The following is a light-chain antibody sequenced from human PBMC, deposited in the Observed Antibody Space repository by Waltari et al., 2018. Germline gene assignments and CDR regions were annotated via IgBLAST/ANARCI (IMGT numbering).Light chain of an antibody. CDR1: ALPKQY. J-gene: IGLJ2*01. CDR3: QSADSSGTYVV. Sequence: SYELTQPPSVSVSPGQTARITCSGDALPKQYAYWYQQKPGQAPVLVIYKDSERPSGIPERFSSSSSGTTVTLTISGVQAEDEAEYYCQSADSSGTYVVFGGGTKLTVL. CDR2: KDS. V-gene: IGLV3-25*03.